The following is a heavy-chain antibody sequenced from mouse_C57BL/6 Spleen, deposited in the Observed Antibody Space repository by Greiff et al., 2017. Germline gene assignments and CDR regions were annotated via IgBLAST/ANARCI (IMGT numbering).Heavy chain of an antibody. Sequence: VQLQQSGAELVRPGTSVKVSCKASGYAFTNYLIEWVKQRPGQGLEWIGVINPGSGGTNYNEKFKGKATLTADKSSSTAYMQLSSLTSEDSAVYFCARNDYDLYYYAMDYWGQGTSVTVSS. J-gene: IGHJ4*01. D-gene: IGHD2-4*01. CDR3: ARNDYDLYYYAMDY. CDR1: GYAFTNYL. V-gene: IGHV1-54*01. CDR2: INPGSGGT.